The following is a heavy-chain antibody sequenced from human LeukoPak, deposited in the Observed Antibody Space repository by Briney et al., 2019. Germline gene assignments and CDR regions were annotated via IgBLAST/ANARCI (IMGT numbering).Heavy chain of an antibody. CDR3: AREAYSSGQWDYYYYMDV. CDR1: GFTFSSYE. CDR2: ISSSGSTI. D-gene: IGHD3-10*01. V-gene: IGHV3-48*03. J-gene: IGHJ6*03. Sequence: PGGSLRLSCAASGFTFSSYEMNWVRQAPGKGLEWVSYISSSGSTIYYADSVKGRFTISRDNAKNSLYLQMNSLRAEDTAVYYCAREAYSSGQWDYYYYMDVWGKGTTVTVSS.